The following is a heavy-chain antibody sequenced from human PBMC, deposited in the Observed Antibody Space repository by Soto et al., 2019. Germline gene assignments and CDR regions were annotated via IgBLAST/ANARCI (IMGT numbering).Heavy chain of an antibody. CDR1: GFTFSDYY. D-gene: IGHD5-18*01. J-gene: IGHJ6*02. V-gene: IGHV3-11*01. Sequence: QVQLVESGGGLVKPGGSLRLSCVASGFTFSDYYMSWIRHARGKGLEWVSYISSSGSTIYYADSVKGRFTISRDNAKNSLYLQMNSLRAEDTAVYYCARRHVDTPMVTSHYYYGMDVWGQGTTVTVSS. CDR3: ARRHVDTPMVTSHYYYGMDV. CDR2: ISSSGSTI.